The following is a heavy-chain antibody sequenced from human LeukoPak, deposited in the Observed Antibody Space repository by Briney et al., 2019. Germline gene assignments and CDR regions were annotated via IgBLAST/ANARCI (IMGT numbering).Heavy chain of an antibody. CDR3: ARDRYDTDILTGPALDY. Sequence: LGASVKVSCKASGYTFTGYYMHWVRQAPGQGLEWMGWINPNSGGTNYAQKLQGRVTMTTDTSTSTAYMELRSLRSDDTAVYYCARDRYDTDILTGPALDYWGQGTLVTVSS. J-gene: IGHJ4*02. D-gene: IGHD3-9*01. CDR1: GYTFTGYY. CDR2: INPNSGGT. V-gene: IGHV1-2*02.